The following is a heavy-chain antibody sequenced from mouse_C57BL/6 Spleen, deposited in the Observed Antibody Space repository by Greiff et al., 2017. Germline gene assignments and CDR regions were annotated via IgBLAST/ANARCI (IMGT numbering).Heavy chain of an antibody. CDR3: ARYDYGSSYWYFDV. CDR1: GYAFSSYW. Sequence: QVHVKQSGAELVKPGASVKISCKASGYAFSSYWMNWVKQRPGKGLEWIGQIYPGDGDTNYNGKFKGKATLTADKSSSTAYMQLSSLTSEDSAVYFCARYDYGSSYWYFDVWGTGTTVTVSS. J-gene: IGHJ1*03. D-gene: IGHD1-1*01. V-gene: IGHV1-80*01. CDR2: IYPGDGDT.